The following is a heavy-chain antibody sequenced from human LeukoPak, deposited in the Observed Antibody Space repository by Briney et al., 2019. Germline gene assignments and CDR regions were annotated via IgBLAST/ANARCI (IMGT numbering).Heavy chain of an antibody. CDR3: ARDRSVRLRSYYNYGLDV. J-gene: IGHJ6*02. D-gene: IGHD5/OR15-5a*01. CDR1: GFTFTVYS. V-gene: IGHV1-2*02. CDR2: INPSTGGT. Sequence: EASVKVSFKTSGFTFTVYSMHWVRQVPGQGLEWMGWINPSTGGTKYPQKFQGRVTMTMDTSISTAYMDLSSLRSDDTAVYYCARDRSVRLRSYYNYGLDVWGQGTTVTVSS.